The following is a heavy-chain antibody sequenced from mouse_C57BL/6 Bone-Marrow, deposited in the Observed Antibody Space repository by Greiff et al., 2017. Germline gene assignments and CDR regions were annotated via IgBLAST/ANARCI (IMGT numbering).Heavy chain of an antibody. CDR2: ISNGGGST. J-gene: IGHJ3*01. Sequence: EVKLVESGVGLVQPGGSLKLSCAASGFTFSDYYMYWVRQTPEKRLEWVAYISNGGGSTYYPDTVKGRFTISRDNAKNTLYLQMSRLKTEDTAMYYCARAFAYWGQGTLVTVSA. CDR3: ARAFAY. V-gene: IGHV5-12*01. CDR1: GFTFSDYY.